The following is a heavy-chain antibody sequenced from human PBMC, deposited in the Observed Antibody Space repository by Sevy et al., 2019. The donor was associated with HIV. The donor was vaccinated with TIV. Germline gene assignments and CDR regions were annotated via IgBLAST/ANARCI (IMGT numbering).Heavy chain of an antibody. CDR2: INPNSGGT. V-gene: IGHV1-2*06. D-gene: IGHD6-6*01. CDR3: ARDHSSSDAFDI. J-gene: IGHJ3*02. Sequence: ASVKVSCKASGYTFTGYYMHWVRQAPGQGLEWMGRINPNSGGTNYAQKFQGRVTMTRDTSISTAYMELSRLRFDDTAVYYCARDHSSSDAFDIWGQGTMVTVSS. CDR1: GYTFTGYY.